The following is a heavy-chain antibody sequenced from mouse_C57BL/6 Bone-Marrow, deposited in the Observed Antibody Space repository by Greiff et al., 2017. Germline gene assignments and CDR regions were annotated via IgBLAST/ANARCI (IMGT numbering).Heavy chain of an antibody. J-gene: IGHJ3*01. CDR3: ASTAQEGFAY. CDR1: GYTFTSYG. D-gene: IGHD3-2*02. CDR2: ISPRSGNT. V-gene: IGHV1-81*01. Sequence: QVQLQQSGAELARPGASVKLSCKASGYTFTSYGISWVKQRTGQGLEWIGEISPRSGNTYYNEKFKGKATLTADKSSSTAYMELRSLTSEDSAVYFCASTAQEGFAYWGQGTLVTVSA.